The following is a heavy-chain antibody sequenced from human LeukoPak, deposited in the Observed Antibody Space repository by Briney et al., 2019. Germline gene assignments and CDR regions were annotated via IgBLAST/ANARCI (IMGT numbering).Heavy chain of an antibody. J-gene: IGHJ4*02. V-gene: IGHV4-61*02. D-gene: IGHD1-26*01. CDR1: GGSISSGSHY. CDR3: ARAQNYGGSYSFDY. CDR2: IYTSGST. Sequence: SETLSLTCTVSGGSISSGSHYWSWIRQPAGKGLEWIGRIYTSGSTNYNPSLKSRVTISVDTSKNQFSLKLSSVTAADTAVYYCARAQNYGGSYSFDYWGQGTLVTVSS.